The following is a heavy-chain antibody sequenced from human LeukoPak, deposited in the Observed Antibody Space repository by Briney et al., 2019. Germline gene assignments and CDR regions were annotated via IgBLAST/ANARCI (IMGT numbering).Heavy chain of an antibody. CDR1: GGSMSSYY. CDR3: ATNYYGDAFDI. Sequence: SETLSLTCTVSGGSMSSYYWSWIRQPPGKGLEWIGYIYYSGSTNYNPSLKSRVTISVDTFKNQFSLKLSSVTAADTAVYYCATNYYGDAFDIWGQGTMVTVSS. J-gene: IGHJ3*02. V-gene: IGHV4-59*01. D-gene: IGHD3-10*01. CDR2: IYYSGST.